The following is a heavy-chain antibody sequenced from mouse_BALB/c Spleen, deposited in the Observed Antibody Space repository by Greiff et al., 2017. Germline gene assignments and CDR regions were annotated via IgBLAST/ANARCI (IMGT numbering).Heavy chain of an antibody. J-gene: IGHJ2*01. V-gene: IGHV1-9*01. D-gene: IGHD4-1*01. CDR1: GYTFSSYW. CDR2: ILPGSGRT. Sequence: VQLQQSGAELMKPGASVKISCKATGYTFSSYWIEWVKQRPGHGLEWIGEILPGSGRTNYNEKFKGKATFTADTSSNTAYMQLSSLTSEDSAVYYCARGQTGTDYCDYWGQGTTLTVSS. CDR3: ARGQTGTDYCDY.